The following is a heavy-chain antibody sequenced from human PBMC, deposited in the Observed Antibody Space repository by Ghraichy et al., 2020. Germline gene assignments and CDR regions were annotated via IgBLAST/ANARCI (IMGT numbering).Heavy chain of an antibody. CDR2: IYYSGST. J-gene: IGHJ4*02. Sequence: SETLSLTCTVSGGSISSSSYYWGWIRQPPGKGLEWIGSIYYSGSTYYNPSLKSRVTISVDTSKNQFSLKLSSVTAADTAVYYCARRYYYDSSGGFDYWGQGTLVTVSS. V-gene: IGHV4-39*01. CDR3: ARRYYYDSSGGFDY. CDR1: GGSISSSSYY. D-gene: IGHD3-22*01.